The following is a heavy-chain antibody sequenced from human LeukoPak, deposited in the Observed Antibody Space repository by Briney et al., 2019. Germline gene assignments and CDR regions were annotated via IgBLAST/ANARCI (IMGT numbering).Heavy chain of an antibody. J-gene: IGHJ6*02. CDR3: AKVVNYGMDV. V-gene: IGHV3-9*01. CDR2: INWNGGSM. D-gene: IGHD2-21*01. Sequence: GGSLRLSCAASGFTFDDYAMHWVRQAPGKGLEWVSGINWNGGSMGYADSVKGRFTISRDNAKNSLYLQMNSLRAEDTALYYCAKVVNYGMDVWGQGTTVTVSS. CDR1: GFTFDDYA.